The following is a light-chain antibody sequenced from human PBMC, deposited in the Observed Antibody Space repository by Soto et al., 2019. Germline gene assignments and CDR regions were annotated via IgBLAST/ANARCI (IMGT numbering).Light chain of an antibody. CDR2: AAS. Sequence: IQLTQSPSSLSASVGDRVTITCRASQSISSNLNWYQQKPGKAPNLLIYAASSLQTGVPSRFSGSGSGTDFTLTISSLQPEDFATYYCRQSYRTPRTFGQGTKVDIK. J-gene: IGKJ1*01. CDR1: QSISSN. V-gene: IGKV1-39*01. CDR3: RQSYRTPRT.